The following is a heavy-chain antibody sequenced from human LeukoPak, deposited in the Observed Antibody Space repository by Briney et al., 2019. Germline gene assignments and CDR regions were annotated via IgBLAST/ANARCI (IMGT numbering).Heavy chain of an antibody. CDR3: AKDHSNYDILTGYYHNWFDP. Sequence: GGSLRLSCAASGFTFSSYAMSWVRQAPGKGLEWVSAISGSGGSTYYADSVKGRFTISRDNSKNTLYLQMNSLRAEDTAVYYCAKDHSNYDILTGYYHNWFDPWGRGTLVTVSS. CDR2: ISGSGGST. J-gene: IGHJ5*02. V-gene: IGHV3-23*01. D-gene: IGHD3-9*01. CDR1: GFTFSSYA.